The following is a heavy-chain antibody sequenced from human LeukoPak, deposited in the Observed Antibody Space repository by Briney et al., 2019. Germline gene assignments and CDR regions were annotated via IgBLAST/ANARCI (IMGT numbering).Heavy chain of an antibody. Sequence: ASVQVSCKASGYTFTGYYMHWVRQAPGQGLEWMGWINPNSGGTNYPQKFQGRVTMTRDTSISTAYMELSRLRSDDTAVYYCARDRGSSGWDTPYYYYGMDVWGKGTTVTVSS. D-gene: IGHD6-19*01. CDR2: INPNSGGT. V-gene: IGHV1-2*02. CDR3: ARDRGSSGWDTPYYYYGMDV. J-gene: IGHJ6*04. CDR1: GYTFTGYY.